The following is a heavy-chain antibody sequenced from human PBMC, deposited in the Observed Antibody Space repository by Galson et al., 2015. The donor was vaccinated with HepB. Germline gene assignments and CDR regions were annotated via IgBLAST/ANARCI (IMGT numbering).Heavy chain of an antibody. CDR2: IKQDGSEK. J-gene: IGHJ3*02. D-gene: IGHD2-2*01. V-gene: IGHV3-7*03. Sequence: SLRLSCAASGFTFSSYWMSWVRQAPGKGLEWVANIKQDGSEKYYVDSVKGRFTISRDNAKNSLYLQMNSLRAEDTAVYYCARDLWHRDIVVVPAAGLAFDIWGQGTMVTVSS. CDR1: GFTFSSYW. CDR3: ARDLWHRDIVVVPAAGLAFDI.